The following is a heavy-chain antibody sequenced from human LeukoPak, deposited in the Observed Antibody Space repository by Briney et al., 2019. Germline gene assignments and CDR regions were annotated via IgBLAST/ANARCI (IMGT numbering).Heavy chain of an antibody. Sequence: GRSLRLSCAASRFTFSSYGRSWVRQAPGKGLEWVSSISGSGGSTYYADSVKGRFTISRDNSKNTLYLQMNSLRDEDTAVYYCAKSSYYDASGYYREYYFDYWGQGTLVTVSS. V-gene: IGHV3-23*01. CDR2: ISGSGGST. J-gene: IGHJ4*02. CDR3: AKSSYYDASGYYREYYFDY. D-gene: IGHD3-22*01. CDR1: RFTFSSYG.